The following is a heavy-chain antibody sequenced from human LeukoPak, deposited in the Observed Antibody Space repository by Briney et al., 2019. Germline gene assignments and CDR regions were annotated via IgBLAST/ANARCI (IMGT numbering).Heavy chain of an antibody. CDR2: IKSKTDGGTT. CDR3: TSPTFYCDYVDDWFDP. D-gene: IGHD4-17*01. Sequence: KTGGSLRLSCAASGFTFSNAWMSWVRQAPGKGLEWVGRIKSKTDGGTTDYAAPVKGSFTISRDDSKNTLHLQMNSLKTDDTAVYYCTSPTFYCDYVDDWFDPWGQGTLVTVSS. J-gene: IGHJ5*02. V-gene: IGHV3-15*01. CDR1: GFTFSNAW.